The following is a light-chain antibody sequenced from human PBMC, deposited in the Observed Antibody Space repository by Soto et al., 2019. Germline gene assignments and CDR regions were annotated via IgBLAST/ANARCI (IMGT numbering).Light chain of an antibody. Sequence: SVLTQPASVSGSPGQSITIACAGTSSDVGNFNLVSWYQHHPGKAPKLMIFEVSKRPSGVSNRYSGSKSGNTASLTISGLQAEDEADYYCCSYAGNKIHYVFGPGTKVTVL. CDR2: EVS. J-gene: IGLJ1*01. CDR3: CSYAGNKIHYV. CDR1: SSDVGNFNL. V-gene: IGLV2-23*02.